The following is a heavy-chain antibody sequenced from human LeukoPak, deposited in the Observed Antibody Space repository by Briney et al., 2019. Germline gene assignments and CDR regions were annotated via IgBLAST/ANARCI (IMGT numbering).Heavy chain of an antibody. V-gene: IGHV3-7*01. D-gene: IGHD1-1*01. CDR3: ARDWNHYLDY. CDR2: IKQDGREK. J-gene: IGHJ4*02. Sequence: QPGGSLRHSCAASGFNFSSYWLGWVRPAPGEGLEWVANIKQDGREKFLVDTVKGRFTISRDNSKNTLYLHMNSLRAEDTAVYYCARDWNHYLDYWGQGTLVTVSS. CDR1: GFNFSSYW.